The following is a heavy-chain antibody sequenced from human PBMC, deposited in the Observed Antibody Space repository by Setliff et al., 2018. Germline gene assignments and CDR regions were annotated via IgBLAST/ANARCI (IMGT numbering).Heavy chain of an antibody. CDR1: GYSISSGYY. V-gene: IGHV4-38-2*01. Sequence: PSETLSLTCAVSGYSISSGYYWGWIRQPPGKGLERIGSIYHSGSTYYNPSLKSRVTISVDTSKNQFSLKLSSVTAAGTAVYYCARHSSRPYWGQGTLVTVSS. CDR2: IYHSGST. J-gene: IGHJ4*02. CDR3: ARHSSRPY.